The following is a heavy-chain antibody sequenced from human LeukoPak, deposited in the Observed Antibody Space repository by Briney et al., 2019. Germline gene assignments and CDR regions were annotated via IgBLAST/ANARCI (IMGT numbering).Heavy chain of an antibody. J-gene: IGHJ3*02. D-gene: IGHD2-2*02. CDR3: ATIGQLLYSAFDI. CDR1: GYTLTELS. V-gene: IGHV1-24*01. CDR2: FDPEDGET. Sequence: GASVKVSCKVSGYTLTELSMHWVRQAPGEGLEWMGGFDPEDGETIYAQKFQGRVTMTEDTSTDTAYMELSSLRSEDTAVYYCATIGQLLYSAFDIWGQGTMVTVSS.